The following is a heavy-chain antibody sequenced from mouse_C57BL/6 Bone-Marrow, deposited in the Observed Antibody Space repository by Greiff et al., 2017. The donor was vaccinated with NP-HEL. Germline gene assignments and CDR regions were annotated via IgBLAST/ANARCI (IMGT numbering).Heavy chain of an antibody. CDR2: IHPSDSDT. V-gene: IGHV1-74*01. J-gene: IGHJ3*01. D-gene: IGHD1-1*01. Sequence: QVQLQQPGAELVKPGASVKVSCKASGYTFTSYWMHWVKQRPGQGLEWIGRIHPSDSDTNYNQKFKGKATLTVDKSSSTAYMQLSSLTSEDSAVYYCAIGQDYYYGSSYSWFAYWGQGTLVTVSA. CDR1: GYTFTSYW. CDR3: AIGQDYYYGSSYSWFAY.